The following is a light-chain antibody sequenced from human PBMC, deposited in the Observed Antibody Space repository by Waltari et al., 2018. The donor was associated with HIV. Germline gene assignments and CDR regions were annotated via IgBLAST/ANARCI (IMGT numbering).Light chain of an antibody. V-gene: IGKV3-11*01. Sequence: DIVLTQSPATLSLSPGARATLSCTASQSVNSYLAWYQQKPGQAPRLLIYDASNSASGIPARFSGSGCGTDFTLTISSLEPEDFAGYYCQQRSTSITFGRGTRLDIK. CDR1: QSVNSY. CDR2: DAS. J-gene: IGKJ5*01. CDR3: QQRSTSIT.